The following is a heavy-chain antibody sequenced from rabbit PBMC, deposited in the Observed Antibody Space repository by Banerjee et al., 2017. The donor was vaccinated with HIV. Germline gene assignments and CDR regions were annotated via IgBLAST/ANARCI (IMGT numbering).Heavy chain of an antibody. J-gene: IGHJ4*01. CDR1: GFSFSSTYW. D-gene: IGHD6-1*01. CDR2: IYTPSGGT. CDR3: ARDRPGYTYVFDL. V-gene: IGHV1S45*01. Sequence: QEQLEESGGDLVKPEGSLTLTCTASGFSFSSTYWMCWVRQAPGKGLEWIACIYTPSGGTWYASWVNGRFTISSDNAQNTVDLQMTSLTAADTATYFCARDRPGYTYVFDLWGPGTLVTVS.